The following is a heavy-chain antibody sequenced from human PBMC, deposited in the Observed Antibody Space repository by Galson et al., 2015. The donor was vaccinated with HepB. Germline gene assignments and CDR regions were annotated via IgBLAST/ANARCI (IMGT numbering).Heavy chain of an antibody. V-gene: IGHV1-18*01. CDR3: ARDFWAEYYYDSSGYPGGY. Sequence: SVKVSCKASGYTFTSYGISWVRQAPGQGLEWMGWISAYNGNTNYAQKLQGRVTMTTDTSTSTAYMELRSLRSDDTAVYYCARDFWAEYYYDSSGYPGGYWGQGTLVTVSS. CDR2: ISAYNGNT. J-gene: IGHJ4*02. CDR1: GYTFTSYG. D-gene: IGHD3-22*01.